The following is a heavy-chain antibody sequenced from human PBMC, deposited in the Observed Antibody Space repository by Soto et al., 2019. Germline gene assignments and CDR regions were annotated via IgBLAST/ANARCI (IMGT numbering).Heavy chain of an antibody. D-gene: IGHD3-10*01. V-gene: IGHV4-34*01. CDR2: INHSGST. Sequence: NPAETLSLTCAVYGGSFSGYYWSWIRQPPGKGLEWIGEINHSGSTNYNPSLKSRVTISVDTSKNQFSLKLSSVTAADTAVYYCARNLGWFDPWGQGTLVTVSS. CDR3: ARNLGWFDP. CDR1: GGSFSGYY. J-gene: IGHJ5*02.